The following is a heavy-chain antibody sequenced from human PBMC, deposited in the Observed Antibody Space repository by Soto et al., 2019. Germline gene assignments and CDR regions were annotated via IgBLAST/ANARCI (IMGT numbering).Heavy chain of an antibody. V-gene: IGHV4-30-2*06. CDR2: IYPTGST. D-gene: IGHD3-10*01. CDR3: ARDPPGPSPRWVL. CDR1: GGSISSGGYS. J-gene: IGHJ6*02. Sequence: PSETLSLTCTVSGGSISSGGYSWSWTRQSPEKGLEWLGCIYPTGSTYYHPSLKSRVTISIDTSRNQFSLNLTSVTAADTAVYYCARDPPGPSPRWVLWGPGTTLTVSS.